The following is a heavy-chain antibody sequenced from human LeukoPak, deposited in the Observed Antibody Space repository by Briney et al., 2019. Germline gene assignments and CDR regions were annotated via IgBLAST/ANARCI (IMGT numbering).Heavy chain of an antibody. D-gene: IGHD1-1*01. Sequence: SVKVSFKGSGGTFSSYAISWVRQAPGQGLEWMGGIIPIFGTANYAQKFQGRVTITADESTSTAYMELSSLRSEDTAVYYCARVGKKISYYYYMDVWAKGPRSPSP. CDR2: IIPIFGTA. V-gene: IGHV1-69*13. CDR1: GGTFSSYA. J-gene: IGHJ6*03. CDR3: ARVGKKISYYYYMDV.